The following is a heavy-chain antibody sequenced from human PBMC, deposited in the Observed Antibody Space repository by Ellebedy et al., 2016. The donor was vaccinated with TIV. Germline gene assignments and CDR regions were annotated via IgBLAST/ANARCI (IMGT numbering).Heavy chain of an antibody. V-gene: IGHV3-7*01. CDR2: IKQDGSEK. D-gene: IGHD3-10*01. CDR1: GFTSSSYW. CDR3: AGPLVRGVIVDGN. J-gene: IGHJ4*02. Sequence: PGGSLRLSCAASGFTSSSYWMTWVRQAPGKGLEWVANIKQDGSEKYYVDSVRGRFTIARDHAKNSLYLQMNSLRAEDTAVYYCAGPLVRGVIVDGNWGQGTLVTVSS.